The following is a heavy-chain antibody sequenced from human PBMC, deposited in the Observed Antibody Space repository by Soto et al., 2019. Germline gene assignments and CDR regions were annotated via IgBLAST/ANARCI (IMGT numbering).Heavy chain of an antibody. J-gene: IGHJ4*02. CDR2: IRSKAYGGTT. CDR1: GFTFGDYA. D-gene: IGHD1-26*01. V-gene: IGHV3-49*04. Sequence: GGSLRLSCTASGFTFGDYAMSWVRQAPGKGLEWVGFIRSKAYGGTTEYAASVKGRFTISRGDSKSIAYLQMNSLKTEDTAVYYCARLSGSYSGYFDYWGQGTLVTVSS. CDR3: ARLSGSYSGYFDY.